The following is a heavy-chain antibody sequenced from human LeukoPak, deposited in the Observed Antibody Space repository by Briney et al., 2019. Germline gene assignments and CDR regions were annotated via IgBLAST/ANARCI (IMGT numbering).Heavy chain of an antibody. Sequence: VSGPTLVKPTQTLTLTCTFSGFSLSTSGVGVGWIRQPPGKALEWLAVIYWNDDKRYSPVLESRLTITKDTSKNQVVLTMTNMDPVDTATYYCAHRGDITMVRGVSPIRGWFDPWGQGTLVTVSS. J-gene: IGHJ5*02. V-gene: IGHV2-5*01. CDR1: GFSLSTSGVG. CDR2: IYWNDDK. D-gene: IGHD3-10*01. CDR3: AHRGDITMVRGVSPIRGWFDP.